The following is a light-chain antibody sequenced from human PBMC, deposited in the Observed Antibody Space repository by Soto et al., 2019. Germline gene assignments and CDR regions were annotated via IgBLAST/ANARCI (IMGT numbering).Light chain of an antibody. J-gene: IGKJ1*01. Sequence: DSQMTQSTSSLSASVGDRVTITCRASQSISSYLNWYQQKPGKAPKRLIYAASSLQSGVPSRFSGSGSGTEFTLTISSLQPEDFATYYCLQHNSYPLTFGQGTRWIS. CDR2: AAS. CDR3: LQHNSYPLT. CDR1: QSISSY. V-gene: IGKV1-17*01.